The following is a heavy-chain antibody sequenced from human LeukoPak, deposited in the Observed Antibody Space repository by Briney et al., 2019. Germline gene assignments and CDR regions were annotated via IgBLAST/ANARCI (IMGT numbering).Heavy chain of an antibody. CDR3: VRVTYSSGWVDF. D-gene: IGHD6-19*01. CDR2: INSDGSIT. CDR1: GFIFSNYW. J-gene: IGHJ4*02. Sequence: PGGSLRLSCGASGFIFSNYWMNWVRQAPGKGLVWVSRINSDGSITTYADSAKGRFTISRDNAKNTLYLQMNSLRAEDTAVYYCVRVTYSSGWVDFWGQGTLVTVSS. V-gene: IGHV3-74*03.